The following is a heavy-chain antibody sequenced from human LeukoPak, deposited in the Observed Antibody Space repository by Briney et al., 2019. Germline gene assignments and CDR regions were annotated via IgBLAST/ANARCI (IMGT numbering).Heavy chain of an antibody. V-gene: IGHV3-23*01. D-gene: IGHD6-19*01. J-gene: IGHJ4*02. CDR1: GFTFSRYA. CDR3: AKDSSGGWYVGYFGY. Sequence: PGGSLRLSCAASGFTFSRYAMSWVRQAPGKGLEWVSVISGSGGSTYYADSVKGRFTISRDNSKNTLYLQMNTLRAEDTAVYHCAKDSSGGWYVGYFGYWGQGTLVTVSS. CDR2: ISGSGGST.